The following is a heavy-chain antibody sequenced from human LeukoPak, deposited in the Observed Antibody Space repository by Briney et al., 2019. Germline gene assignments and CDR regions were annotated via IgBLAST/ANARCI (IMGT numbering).Heavy chain of an antibody. Sequence: SGGSLRLSCAASGFTLSNYAMNWVRQAPGKGLEWVSSISSSSSYIYYADSVKGRFTISRDNAKNSLYLQMNSLRAEDTAVYYCARGSYDYVWGSSRNWFDPWGQGTLVTVSS. V-gene: IGHV3-21*01. J-gene: IGHJ5*02. CDR2: ISSSSSYI. CDR3: ARGSYDYVWGSSRNWFDP. D-gene: IGHD3-16*01. CDR1: GFTLSNYA.